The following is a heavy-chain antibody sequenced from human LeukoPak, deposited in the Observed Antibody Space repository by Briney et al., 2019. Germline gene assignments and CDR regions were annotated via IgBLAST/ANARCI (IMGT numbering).Heavy chain of an antibody. CDR1: GGSVSNNYY. V-gene: IGHV4-59*02. Sequence: PSETLSLTCTVSGGSVSNNYYWSWIRQPPGKGLEWIGYINYSGSNNYNPSLRSRVTISIDTTKNRFSLKVTSVTAADTAVFYCARYRGSSSSFDDWGQGTLVTVSS. CDR3: ARYRGSSSSFDD. CDR2: INYSGSN. D-gene: IGHD3-10*01. J-gene: IGHJ4*02.